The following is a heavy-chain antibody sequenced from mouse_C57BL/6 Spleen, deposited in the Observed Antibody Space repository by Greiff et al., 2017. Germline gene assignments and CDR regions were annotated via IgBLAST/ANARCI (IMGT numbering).Heavy chain of an antibody. J-gene: IGHJ2*01. Sequence: VQLKESGPGLVKPSQSLSLTCSVTGYSITSGYYWNWIRQFPGNKLEWMGYISYDGSNNYNPSLKNRISITRDTSKNQFFLKLNSVTAEDTATYYCARVNLPYFDYWGQGTTLTVS. CDR2: ISYDGSN. CDR3: ARVNLPYFDY. CDR1: GYSITSGYY. V-gene: IGHV3-6*01. D-gene: IGHD2-1*01.